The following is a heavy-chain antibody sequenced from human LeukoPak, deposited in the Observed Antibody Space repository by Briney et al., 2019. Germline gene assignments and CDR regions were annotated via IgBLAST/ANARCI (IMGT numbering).Heavy chain of an antibody. CDR2: IWYDGSNK. V-gene: IGHV3-33*06. CDR1: GFTLSSYG. Sequence: PGGSLRLSCAASGFTLSSYGMHWLRQAPGKGLEGVAVIWYDGSNKYYADSVKGRFTISRDNSKNTLYLQMNSLRAEDTAVFYCAKEEYSNGWLDNGGQGTLVTVSS. CDR3: AKEEYSNGWLDN. D-gene: IGHD6-6*01. J-gene: IGHJ5*01.